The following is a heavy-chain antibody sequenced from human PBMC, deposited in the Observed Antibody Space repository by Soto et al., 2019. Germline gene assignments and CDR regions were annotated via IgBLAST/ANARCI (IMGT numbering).Heavy chain of an antibody. D-gene: IGHD3-22*01. CDR1: GYSISSGYY. Sequence: SETLSLTCAVSGYSISSGYYWGWIRQPPGKGLEWIGGIYHSGSTYYNPSLKSRVTISVDTSKNQFSLKLSSVTAADTAVYYCARATHLYYYDSSGSPAHFDYWGQGALVTVSS. V-gene: IGHV4-38-2*01. CDR3: ARATHLYYYDSSGSPAHFDY. J-gene: IGHJ4*02. CDR2: IYHSGST.